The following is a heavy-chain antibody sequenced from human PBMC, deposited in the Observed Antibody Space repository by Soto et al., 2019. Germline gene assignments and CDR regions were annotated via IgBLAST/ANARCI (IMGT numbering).Heavy chain of an antibody. V-gene: IGHV4-28*01. CDR2: IYYNGTS. D-gene: IGHD3-3*01. CDR3: ARTSRYDFWSASRFYAMND. CDR1: AYSISSGNW. Sequence: QVQLQESGPGLVKPADTLSLTCAVSAYSISSGNWWGWIRPPPGKGLEWIGYIYYNGTSYYNPSRRIRFTLSVDTTKNQITLKERASTAVDTAVYYCARTSRYDFWSASRFYAMNDEGQGTTVIVYS. J-gene: IGHJ6*02.